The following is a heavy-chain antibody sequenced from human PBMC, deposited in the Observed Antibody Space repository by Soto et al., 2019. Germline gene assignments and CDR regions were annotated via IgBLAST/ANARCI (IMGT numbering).Heavy chain of an antibody. D-gene: IGHD3-9*01. CDR2: IYHSGST. Sequence: PSETLSLTCAVSGGSISSGGYSWSWIRQPPGKGLEWIGYIYHSGSTYYNPSLKSRVTISVDRSKNQFSLNLSSVTAADTAVYFCARARYVLSGSYKGGSCYFDCWGQGPPVTVSS. CDR3: ARARYVLSGSYKGGSCYFDC. J-gene: IGHJ4*02. CDR1: GGSISSGGYS. V-gene: IGHV4-30-2*01.